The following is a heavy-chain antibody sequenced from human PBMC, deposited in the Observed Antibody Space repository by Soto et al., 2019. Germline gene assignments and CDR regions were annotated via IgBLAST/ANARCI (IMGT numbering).Heavy chain of an antibody. D-gene: IGHD3-9*01. J-gene: IGHJ6*02. CDR3: ARDWLVVRYLDV. CDR2: IWYDGSNE. V-gene: IGHV3-33*01. CDR1: RFTFRNHG. Sequence: QGQLVESGGGVVQSGRSLRLSCAASRFTFRNHGMHWVRQAPGKGLEWLAVIWYDGSNENYADSVKGRFTISRDNSENMLYLQVNSLRVEDTAVYYCARDWLVVRYLDVWGQGTTVTVSS.